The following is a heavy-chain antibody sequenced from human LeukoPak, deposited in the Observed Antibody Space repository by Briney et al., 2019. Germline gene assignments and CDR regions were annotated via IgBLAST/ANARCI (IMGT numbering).Heavy chain of an antibody. CDR3: ASGSAVTTLPHFYYYMNV. D-gene: IGHD4-17*01. V-gene: IGHV1-2*02. J-gene: IGHJ6*03. Sequence: ASVKVSCKASGYTFTGYYMHWVRQAPGQGLEWMGWINPSRGGTNSAQKFQGRVTMTRDTSISTAYMDLSSLRSDDTAVYYCASGSAVTTLPHFYYYMNVWGKGTTVTVSS. CDR2: INPSRGGT. CDR1: GYTFTGYY.